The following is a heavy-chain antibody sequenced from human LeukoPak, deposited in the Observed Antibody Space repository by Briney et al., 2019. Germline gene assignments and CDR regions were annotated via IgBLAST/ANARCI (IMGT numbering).Heavy chain of an antibody. Sequence: RPSETLSLTCAVYGGSFSGYYWSWIRQPPGKGLEWIGEINHSGSTNYNPSLKSRVTISVDTSKNQFSLKLSSVTAADTAVYYCARSRYDYVWGSYHYTLDYWGQGTLVTVSS. CDR2: INHSGST. D-gene: IGHD3-16*02. V-gene: IGHV4-34*01. CDR3: ARSRYDYVWGSYHYTLDY. CDR1: GGSFSGYY. J-gene: IGHJ4*02.